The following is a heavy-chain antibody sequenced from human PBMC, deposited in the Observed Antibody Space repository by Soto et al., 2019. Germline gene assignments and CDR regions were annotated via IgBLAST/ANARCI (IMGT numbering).Heavy chain of an antibody. Sequence: GETLKISCKGSGYSFTSYWISWVRQMPGKGLEWMGRIDPSDSYTNYSPSFQGHVTISADKSISTAYLQWSSLKASDIAMYYCARAVHSGYDPPYYYYGMDVWGQGTTVTVSS. D-gene: IGHD5-12*01. CDR2: IDPSDSYT. J-gene: IGHJ6*02. CDR1: GYSFTSYW. V-gene: IGHV5-10-1*01. CDR3: ARAVHSGYDPPYYYYGMDV.